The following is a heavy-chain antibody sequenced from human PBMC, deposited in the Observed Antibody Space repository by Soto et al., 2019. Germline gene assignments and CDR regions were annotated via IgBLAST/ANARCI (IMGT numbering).Heavy chain of an antibody. V-gene: IGHV1-46*01. D-gene: IGHD6-13*01. CDR2: INPSGGST. CDR3: ASLGVAAAGTFVYYFDY. J-gene: IGHJ4*02. CDR1: GYTFTSYY. Sequence: ASVKVSFKASGYTFTSYYMHWVRQAPGQGLEWMGIINPSGGSTSYAQKFQGRVTMTRDTSTSTVYMELSSLRSEDTAVYYCASLGVAAAGTFVYYFDYWGKGTLVPVSS.